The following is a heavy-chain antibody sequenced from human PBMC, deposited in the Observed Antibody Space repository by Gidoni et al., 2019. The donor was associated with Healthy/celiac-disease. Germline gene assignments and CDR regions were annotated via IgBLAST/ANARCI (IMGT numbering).Heavy chain of an antibody. J-gene: IGHJ4*02. CDR1: GGSFSGYY. V-gene: IGHV4-34*01. CDR2: INPSGST. CDR3: ARGGLINYYDSSFDY. Sequence: QVQLQQWGAGLLKPSETLSLTCAVYGGSFSGYYWSWIRQPPGKGLEWIGEINPSGSTNYNPSLKSRVTISVDTSKNQFSLKLSSVTAADTAVYYCARGGLINYYDSSFDYWGQGTLVTVSS. D-gene: IGHD3-22*01.